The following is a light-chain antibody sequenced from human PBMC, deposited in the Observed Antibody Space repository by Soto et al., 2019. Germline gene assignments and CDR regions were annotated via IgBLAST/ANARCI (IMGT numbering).Light chain of an antibody. CDR2: GAP. CDR3: QQYDNSPIT. V-gene: IGKV3-20*01. Sequence: EIVMTQSPATLSVSPGERATLSCRASQSISSSFLAWYQQKPGQAPRLLIYGAPSRATGIPDRFSGTGSETDFTLTISRLEPEDFAVYYCQQYDNSPITFGQGTRLEIK. J-gene: IGKJ5*01. CDR1: QSISSSF.